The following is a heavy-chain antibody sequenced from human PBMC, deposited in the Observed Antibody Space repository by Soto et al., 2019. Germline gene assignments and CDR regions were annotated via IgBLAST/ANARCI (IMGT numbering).Heavy chain of an antibody. J-gene: IGHJ4*02. CDR2: ISYDGSNK. D-gene: IGHD3-22*01. CDR1: GFTFSSYG. Sequence: GGSLRLSWAASGFTFSSYGVHWVRQAPGKGLEWVAVISYDGSNKHYADSVKGRFTISRDNSKNTLDLQMNSLRVEDTAVYYCAKDTYYYDRSGYYTYDYWGQGTLVTVSS. CDR3: AKDTYYYDRSGYYTYDY. V-gene: IGHV3-30*18.